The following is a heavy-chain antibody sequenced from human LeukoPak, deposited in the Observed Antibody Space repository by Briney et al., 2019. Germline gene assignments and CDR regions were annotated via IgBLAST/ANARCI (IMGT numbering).Heavy chain of an antibody. Sequence: GGSLRLSCAASGFPVNKYYMHWVRQAPGKGLEWVSYIDAGATSTNYADSVWGRFTLSRDNAQNSVHLQMNSLRDEDTAVYYCVRGRLLRSTKYFDYWGQGALVTVSS. CDR1: GFPVNKYY. CDR2: IDAGATST. D-gene: IGHD2-21*02. CDR3: VRGRLLRSTKYFDY. V-gene: IGHV3-11*06. J-gene: IGHJ4*02.